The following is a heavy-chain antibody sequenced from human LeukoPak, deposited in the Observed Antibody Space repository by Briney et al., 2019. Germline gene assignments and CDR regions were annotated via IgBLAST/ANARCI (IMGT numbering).Heavy chain of an antibody. D-gene: IGHD3-22*01. J-gene: IGHJ2*01. CDR2: ISYDGSNK. CDR1: GFTFSSYA. Sequence: GGSLRLSCAASGFTFSSYAMHWVRQAPGKELEWVAVISYDGSNKYYADSVKGRFTISRDNAKNSLYLQMNSLRAEDTAVYYCASAGAYYDSSGYYLWYFDLWGRGTLVTVSS. CDR3: ASAGAYYDSSGYYLWYFDL. V-gene: IGHV3-30-3*01.